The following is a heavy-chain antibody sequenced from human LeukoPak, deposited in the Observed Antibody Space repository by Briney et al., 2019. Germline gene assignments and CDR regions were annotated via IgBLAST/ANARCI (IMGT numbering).Heavy chain of an antibody. J-gene: IGHJ3*02. CDR1: GGSISSSNW. CDR3: ARSGGPDYYDSSAFDI. D-gene: IGHD3-22*01. V-gene: IGHV4-4*02. CDR2: IYHSGST. Sequence: PSETLSLTCAVSGGSISSSNWWSWVRPPPGKGLEWIGEIYHSGSTNYNPSLKSRVTISLDTSKNQFSLKLSSVTAADTAVFYCARSGGPDYYDSSAFDIWGQGTMVTVSS.